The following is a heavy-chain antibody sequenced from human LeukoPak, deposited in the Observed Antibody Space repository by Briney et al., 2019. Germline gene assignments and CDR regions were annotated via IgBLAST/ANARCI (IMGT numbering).Heavy chain of an antibody. CDR3: ARRPRDYSGYAAHFDY. J-gene: IGHJ4*02. CDR1: GGSFSGYY. Sequence: SETLSLTCAVYGGSFSGYYWSWIRQPPGKGLEWIGEINHSGSTNYNPSLKSRVTISVDTSKNQFSLKLSSVTAADTAVYYCARRPRDYSGYAAHFDYWGQGTLVTVSS. V-gene: IGHV4-34*01. CDR2: INHSGST. D-gene: IGHD5-12*01.